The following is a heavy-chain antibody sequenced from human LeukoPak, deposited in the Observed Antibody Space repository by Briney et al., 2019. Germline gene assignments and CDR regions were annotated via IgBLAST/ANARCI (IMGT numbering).Heavy chain of an antibody. CDR1: GFTFSSYG. V-gene: IGHV3-30*02. CDR3: AKTLRELSGGAFDI. CDR2: IRYDGSNK. D-gene: IGHD1-26*01. Sequence: GGSLRLSCSASGFTFSSYGMHWVRQAPGKGLEWVAFIRYDGSNKYYADSVKGRFTISRDNSKNTLYLQMNSLRAEDTAVYYCAKTLRELSGGAFDIWGQGTMVTVSS. J-gene: IGHJ3*02.